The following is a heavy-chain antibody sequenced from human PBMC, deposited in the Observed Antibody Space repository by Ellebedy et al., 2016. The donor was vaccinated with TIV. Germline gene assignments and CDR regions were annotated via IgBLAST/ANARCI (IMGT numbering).Heavy chain of an antibody. CDR2: IYYSGST. V-gene: IGHV4-61*08. CDR1: SVSISSGAYY. Sequence: MPSETLSLTCTVSSVSISSGAYYWSWIRQPPGKGLEWIGYIYYSGSTSYNPSLTSRVTISVETSKNQFSLRLSSVTAADTAVYYCARTLISSTWYPDYWGQGTLVAVSS. D-gene: IGHD6-13*01. J-gene: IGHJ4*02. CDR3: ARTLISSTWYPDY.